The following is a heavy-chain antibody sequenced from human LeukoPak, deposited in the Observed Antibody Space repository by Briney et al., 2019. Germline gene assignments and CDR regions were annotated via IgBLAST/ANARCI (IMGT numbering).Heavy chain of an antibody. CDR2: INPSGGST. J-gene: IGHJ4*02. V-gene: IGHV1-46*01. CDR3: ARDLLGVVH. Sequence: XXXSXYTFTSYYMHXVRQAPGQGLEWMGIINPSGGSTSYAQKFQGRVTMTRDTSTSTVYMELSSLRSEDTAVYYCARDLLGVVHWGQGTLVTVSS. CDR1: XYTFTSYY. D-gene: IGHD3-3*01.